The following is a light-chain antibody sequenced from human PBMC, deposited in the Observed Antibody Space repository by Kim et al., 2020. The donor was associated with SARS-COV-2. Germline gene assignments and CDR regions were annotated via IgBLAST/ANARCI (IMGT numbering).Light chain of an antibody. CDR1: SSDVGVYSY. CDR2: DVS. V-gene: IGLV2-14*03. J-gene: IGLJ3*02. Sequence: GQSITISCTGTSSDVGVYSYVSWYQQHPDKAPKLMIYDVSKRPSGVSNRFSGSKSGNTASLTISGLQTEDEADYFCSSYTSGRSWVFGGGTQLTVL. CDR3: SSYTSGRSWV.